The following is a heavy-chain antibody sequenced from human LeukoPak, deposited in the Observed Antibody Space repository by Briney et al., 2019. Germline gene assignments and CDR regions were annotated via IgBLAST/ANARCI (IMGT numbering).Heavy chain of an antibody. CDR2: ISSSGTTTI. CDR3: ARRGDYFDY. J-gene: IGHJ4*02. Sequence: GGSLRLSCAASGFTFSDYYMSWIRQAPGKGLEWLSYISSSGTTTIYSADSVKGRFTISRDHAKNSLYLQMNSLRAEDTAVYYCARRGDYFDYWGQGTLVTVSS. CDR1: GFTFSDYY. V-gene: IGHV3-11*01.